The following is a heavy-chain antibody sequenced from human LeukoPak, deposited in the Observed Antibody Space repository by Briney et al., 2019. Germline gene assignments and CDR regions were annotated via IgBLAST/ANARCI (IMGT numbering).Heavy chain of an antibody. CDR1: GFTFSSCG. J-gene: IGHJ4*02. D-gene: IGHD6-19*01. CDR3: AKDGPRGAVAGTYQVHFDY. CDR2: IRYDGSNK. Sequence: GGSLRLSCAASGFTFSSCGMHWVRQAPGKGLEWVAFIRYDGSNKYYADSVRGRFTISRDNSKNTLYLQMNSLRAEDTAVYCCAKDGPRGAVAGTYQVHFDYWGQGTLVTVSS. V-gene: IGHV3-30*02.